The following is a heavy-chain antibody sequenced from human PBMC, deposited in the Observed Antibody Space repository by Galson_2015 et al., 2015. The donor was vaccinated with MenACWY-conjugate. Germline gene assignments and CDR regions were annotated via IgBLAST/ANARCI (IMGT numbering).Heavy chain of an antibody. Sequence: SLRLSCAGSGFTFSSYAMSWVRQAPGQGLELVSAISGSGGTTHYRDSVKGRFTISRDNSKNTLYLQMDSLRADDTAVYYCSSSSYYYLMEGWGQGTLVTVSS. CDR1: GFTFSSYA. D-gene: IGHD3-22*01. V-gene: IGHV3-23*01. CDR2: ISGSGGTT. J-gene: IGHJ4*02. CDR3: SSSSYYYLMEG.